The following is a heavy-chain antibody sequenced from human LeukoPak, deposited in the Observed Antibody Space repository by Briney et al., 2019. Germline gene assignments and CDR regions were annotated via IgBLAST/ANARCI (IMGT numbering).Heavy chain of an antibody. Sequence: ASVKVSCKASGYTFTSYGISWVRQAPGQGLERMGWISAYNGNTNYAQKLQGRVTMTTDTSTSTAYMELRSLRSDDTAVYYCARDGARKKYYYDSRRYDYWGRGTLVTVSS. CDR1: GYTFTSYG. CDR3: ARDGARKKYYYDSRRYDY. J-gene: IGHJ4*02. V-gene: IGHV1-18*01. D-gene: IGHD3-22*01. CDR2: ISAYNGNT.